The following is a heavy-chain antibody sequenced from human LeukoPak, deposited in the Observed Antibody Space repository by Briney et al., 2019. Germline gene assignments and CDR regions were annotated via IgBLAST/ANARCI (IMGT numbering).Heavy chain of an antibody. CDR2: ISAYNGNT. D-gene: IGHD6-13*01. CDR3: ARAEYSCSWNDY. V-gene: IGHV1-18*01. CDR1: GYTFTSYG. J-gene: IGHJ4*02. Sequence: ASAKVSCKASGYTFTSYGISWVRQAPGQGLEWMGWISAYNGNTNYAQKLQGRVTMTTDTSTSTAYMELRSLRSDDTAVYYCARAEYSCSWNDYWGQGTLVTVSS.